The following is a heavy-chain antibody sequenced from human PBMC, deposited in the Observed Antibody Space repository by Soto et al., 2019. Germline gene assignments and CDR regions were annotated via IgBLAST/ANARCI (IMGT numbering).Heavy chain of an antibody. CDR3: ARQRTTVVTQAYFDH. V-gene: IGHV4-39*01. CDR2: IYYSGRT. CDR1: GGSISSNKW. J-gene: IGHJ4*02. Sequence: SETLSLTCAVYGGSISSNKWWSWVRQPPGKGLEWIGSIYYSGRTYYNPSFKSRVTISIDTSKNQFSLKLSSVTATDTAVYYCARQRTTVVTQAYFDHWGQGALVTVS. D-gene: IGHD2-21*02.